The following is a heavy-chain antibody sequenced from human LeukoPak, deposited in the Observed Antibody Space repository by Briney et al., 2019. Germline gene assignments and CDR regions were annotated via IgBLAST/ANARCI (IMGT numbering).Heavy chain of an antibody. V-gene: IGHV3-33*01. J-gene: IGHJ4*02. Sequence: GRSLRLSCAASGFTFSSYGMHWVRQAPGKGLEWVAVIWYDGSNKYYADSVKGRFTISRDNSKNTLYLQMNSLRAEDTAVYYCARSEDYYGSGSPDYWGQGTLVTVSS. CDR3: ARSEDYYGSGSPDY. CDR2: IWYDGSNK. D-gene: IGHD3-10*01. CDR1: GFTFSSYG.